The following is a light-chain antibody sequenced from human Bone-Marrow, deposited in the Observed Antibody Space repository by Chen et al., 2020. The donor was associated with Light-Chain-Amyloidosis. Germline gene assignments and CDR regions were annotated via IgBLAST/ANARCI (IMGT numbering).Light chain of an antibody. Sequence: QSALTQPYSVSRSPGQSITNSCTGTSSDAGGDNHVSWYQQHPDKAPKRMIYEVTNRPSWVPDRFSGSKSDNTASLTISGLQTEDEADYFCSSYTMTNTLVFGSGTRVTVL. J-gene: IGLJ1*01. V-gene: IGLV2-14*01. CDR1: SSDAGGDNH. CDR3: SSYTMTNTLV. CDR2: EVT.